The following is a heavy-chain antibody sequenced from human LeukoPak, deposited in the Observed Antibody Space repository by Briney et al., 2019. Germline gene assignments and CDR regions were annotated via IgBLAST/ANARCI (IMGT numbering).Heavy chain of an antibody. CDR2: INPNTGGT. V-gene: IGHV1-2*06. D-gene: IGHD5-12*01. J-gene: IGHJ4*02. CDR3: ARDLATIDGIAWYYFEN. CDR1: GYTFTDHY. Sequence: ASVTVSCKASGYTFTDHYIHWVRQAPGQGVEWMGRINPNTGGTDYAQKFQDRIAISTYTSISTAYMELSRLRSDDTALYYCARDLATIDGIAWYYFENWGQGTLVTVS.